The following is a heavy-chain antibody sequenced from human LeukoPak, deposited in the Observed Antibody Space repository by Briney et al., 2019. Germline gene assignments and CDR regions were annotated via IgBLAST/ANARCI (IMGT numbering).Heavy chain of an antibody. J-gene: IGHJ3*02. CDR3: ARHPDFNYYDSSGYYYRRAFDI. Sequence: SGTLSLTCAVSGVLISDGEWWSWVRQPPGKGLEWIGEIFHSGLTTYNPSLESRVTISVDTSKNQFSLKLSSVTAADTAVYYCARHPDFNYYDSSGYYYRRAFDIWGQGTMVTVSS. V-gene: IGHV4-4*02. D-gene: IGHD3-22*01. CDR2: IFHSGLT. CDR1: GVLISDGEW.